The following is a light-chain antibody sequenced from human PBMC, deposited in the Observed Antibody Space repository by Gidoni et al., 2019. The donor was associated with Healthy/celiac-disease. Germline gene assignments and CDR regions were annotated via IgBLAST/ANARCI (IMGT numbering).Light chain of an antibody. V-gene: IGKV3-11*01. J-gene: IGKJ4*01. CDR3: QQRSNWLT. Sequence: EIVLTQSPATLSLSPGERATLTCRASQSVSSYLAWYHQKPGQAPRLLIYDASNRATGIPARFSGSGSGTDFTLTINSLEPEDFAVYYCQQRSNWLTFGGGTKVEIK. CDR1: QSVSSY. CDR2: DAS.